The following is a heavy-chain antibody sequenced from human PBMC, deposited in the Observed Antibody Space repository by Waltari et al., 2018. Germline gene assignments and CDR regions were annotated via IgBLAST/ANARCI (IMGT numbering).Heavy chain of an antibody. V-gene: IGHV3-74*01. J-gene: IGHJ3*02. D-gene: IGHD2-2*01. Sequence: EVQLVESGGGLVQPGGSLRLSCAASGFTFSSYWIYWVRQAPGKGLGYDSRINNEGSGTTYTDSVKGRFTVSRDNAKNTLYLQMNSLRVEDTARYYCARGGAYHAFDIWGQGTVVTVSS. CDR2: INNEGSGT. CDR1: GFTFSSYW. CDR3: ARGGAYHAFDI.